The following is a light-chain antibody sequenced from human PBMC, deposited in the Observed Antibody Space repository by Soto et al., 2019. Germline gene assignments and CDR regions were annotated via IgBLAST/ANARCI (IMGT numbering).Light chain of an antibody. V-gene: IGKV3-11*01. J-gene: IGKJ4*01. CDR1: QSVSNY. Sequence: EIVLTQSPATLSLSPGEGATLSCRASQSVSNYLAWYQQKPGQVPRLLIYDVSTRATGIPGRFSGSGSGTDFTLTISSLEPEDFAVYYCQQRSSWPSTFGGGTKVAIK. CDR3: QQRSSWPST. CDR2: DVS.